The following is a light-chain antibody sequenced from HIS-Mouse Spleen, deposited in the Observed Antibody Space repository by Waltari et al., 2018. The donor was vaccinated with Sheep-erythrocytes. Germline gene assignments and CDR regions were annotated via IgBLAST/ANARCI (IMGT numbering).Light chain of an antibody. CDR2: EGS. J-gene: IGLJ2*01. V-gene: IGLV2-14*02. Sequence: QSALTQPASVSGSPGQSITISCTGTSSDVGSYNLVSWYQQHPGKAPKLMIYEGSKRPSGVSNSFSGSKSGNTATLTISGTQAMDEADYYCQAWDSSTVVFGGGTKLTVL. CDR1: SSDVGSYNL. CDR3: QAWDSSTVV.